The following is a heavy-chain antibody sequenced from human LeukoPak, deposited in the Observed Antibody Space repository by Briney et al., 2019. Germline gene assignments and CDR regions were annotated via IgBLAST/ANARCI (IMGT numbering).Heavy chain of an antibody. Sequence: SETLSLTCAVYGGSFSGYYWSWIRQPPGKGLEWIGEINRSGSTNYNPSLKSRVTMSVDTSKNQFSLKLSSVTAADTAVYYCARDLGYYFDYWGQGTLVTVSS. V-gene: IGHV4-34*01. J-gene: IGHJ4*02. CDR1: GGSFSGYY. CDR2: INRSGST. CDR3: ARDLGYYFDY.